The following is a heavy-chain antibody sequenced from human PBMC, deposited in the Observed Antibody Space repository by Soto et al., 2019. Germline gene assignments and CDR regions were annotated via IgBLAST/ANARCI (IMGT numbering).Heavy chain of an antibody. CDR2: ISYAGNNI. CDR1: GFTFSSYG. D-gene: IGHD6-13*01. J-gene: IGHJ4*02. V-gene: IGHV3-30*18. CDR3: AKDATSYSSSWYFDY. Sequence: QVQLVESGGGVGQPGKSLRLSCAASGFTFSSYGMHWVRQAPGKGLEWVAVISYAGNNIYYADSVKGRFTISRDNSKNTLFLQMNSLRAEDTAIYYCAKDATSYSSSWYFDYWGQGTLVIVSS.